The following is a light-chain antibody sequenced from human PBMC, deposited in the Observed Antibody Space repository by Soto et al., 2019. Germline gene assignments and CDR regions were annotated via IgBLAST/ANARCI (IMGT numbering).Light chain of an antibody. CDR2: KLS. J-gene: IGKJ2*01. CDR1: QSLGSW. Sequence: DILMTQSPSTLSASLGDRVTITCRATQSLGSWLAWYQQKPGKAPNLLIYKLSSLHNGVPSRFSGSGSGTEFTLTISSLQPDDFATYYCQHYDGSSMYTFGQGTKVDIK. V-gene: IGKV1-5*03. CDR3: QHYDGSSMYT.